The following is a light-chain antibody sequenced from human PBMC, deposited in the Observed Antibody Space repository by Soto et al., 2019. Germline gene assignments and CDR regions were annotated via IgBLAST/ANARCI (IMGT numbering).Light chain of an antibody. J-gene: IGKJ5*01. CDR3: QQLLSYPIT. CDR2: AAS. CDR1: QGISSY. Sequence: DIQLTQSPSFLSASVGDRVTITCRASQGISSYLAWYQQKPGKAPKLLIYAASTLQSGVPLRFRGSGSGTSFTLTISSLQHEDFATYYCQQLLSYPITFGQATRLEIK. V-gene: IGKV1-9*01.